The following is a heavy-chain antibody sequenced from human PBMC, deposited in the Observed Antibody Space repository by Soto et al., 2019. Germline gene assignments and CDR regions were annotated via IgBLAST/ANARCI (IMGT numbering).Heavy chain of an antibody. D-gene: IGHD2-15*01. J-gene: IGHJ4*02. CDR2: IKQDGSDK. CDR1: GFTFSRYY. V-gene: IGHV3-7*01. CDR3: ARGRSDDFFDY. Sequence: GGSLRLSCAASGFTFSRYYMTWVRQAPGRGLEWVANIKQDGSDKYYVGSLKGRFTISRDNTKNSLYLQMNSLRVEDTAVYYCARGRSDDFFDYWGQGTLVTVSS.